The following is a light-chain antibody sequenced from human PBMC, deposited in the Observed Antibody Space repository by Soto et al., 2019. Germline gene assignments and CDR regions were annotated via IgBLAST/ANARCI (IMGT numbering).Light chain of an antibody. CDR3: QQYHDTPRT. J-gene: IGKJ1*01. V-gene: IGKV4-1*01. CDR2: WAS. CDR1: QSVLFNSNNKNY. Sequence: DIVMTQSPDSLAVSLGERATIYCKSSQSVLFNSNNKNYLAWYQQKPGQPPKLLIYWASTRESGVPDRFSGSGSGTDFTLTISSLQAEDVAVYYCQQYHDTPRTFGRGTKVEIK.